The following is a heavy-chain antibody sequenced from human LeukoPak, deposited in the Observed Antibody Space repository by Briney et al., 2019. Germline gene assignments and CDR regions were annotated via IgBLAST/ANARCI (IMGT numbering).Heavy chain of an antibody. CDR2: ISSSSSYI. D-gene: IGHD3-9*01. CDR1: GFTFSSYS. V-gene: IGHV3-21*04. CDR3: AREDYDILTGYLLGFDY. J-gene: IGHJ4*02. Sequence: GGSLRLSCAASGFTFSSYSMNWVRQAPGKGLEWVSSISSSSSYIYYADSVKGRFTISRDNSKNTLYLQMNSLRAEDTAVYYCAREDYDILTGYLLGFDYWGQGTLVTVSS.